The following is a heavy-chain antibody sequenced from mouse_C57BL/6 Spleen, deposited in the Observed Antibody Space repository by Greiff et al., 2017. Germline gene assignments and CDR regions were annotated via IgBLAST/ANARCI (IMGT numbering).Heavy chain of an antibody. V-gene: IGHV1-82*01. J-gene: IGHJ2*01. CDR2: IYPGDGDT. CDR3: ARGDYYFDY. Sequence: VKLMESGPELVKPGASVKISCKASGYAFSSSWMNWVKPRPGKGLEWIGRIYPGDGDTNYNGKFKGKATLTADKSSSTAYMQLSSLTSEDSAVYFCARGDYYFDYWGQGTTLTGSS. CDR1: GYAFSSSW.